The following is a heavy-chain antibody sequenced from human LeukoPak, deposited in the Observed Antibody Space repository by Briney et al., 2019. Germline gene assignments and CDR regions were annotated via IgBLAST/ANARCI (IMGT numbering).Heavy chain of an antibody. V-gene: IGHV4-59*01. CDR2: IYYSGST. CDR1: GDSINSNY. J-gene: IGHJ6*02. D-gene: IGHD6-6*01. CDR3: STSSIAAPLYYYYGMDV. Sequence: PSETLSLTCTVSGDSINSNYWTWIRQPPGKGLEWIGYIYYSGSTNYNPSLKSRVTISVDTSKNQFSLKLSSVTAADTAVYYCSTSSIAAPLYYYYGMDVWGQGTTVTVSS.